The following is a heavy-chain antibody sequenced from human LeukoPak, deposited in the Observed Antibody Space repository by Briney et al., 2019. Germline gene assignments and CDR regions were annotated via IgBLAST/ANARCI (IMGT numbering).Heavy chain of an antibody. CDR1: GFTFRNYG. CDR2: IYNDGSS. CDR3: ARRWSFDH. Sequence: GGSLRLSCAASGFTFRNYGMSWVRQAPGKGLEWVSVIYNDGSSYYADSVKGRFTISRDNSKNTLYLQMNSLRAEDTAVYYCARRWSFDHWGQGTLVTVSS. J-gene: IGHJ4*02. V-gene: IGHV3-66*01. D-gene: IGHD6-13*01.